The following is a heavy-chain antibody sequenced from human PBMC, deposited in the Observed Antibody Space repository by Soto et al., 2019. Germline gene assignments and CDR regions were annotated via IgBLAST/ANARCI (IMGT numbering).Heavy chain of an antibody. V-gene: IGHV4-34*01. CDR3: XXXXXXXXXXXWXVYFQH. CDR1: GGSFSGYY. CDR2: INHSGST. Sequence: QVQLQQWGAGLLKPSETLSLTCAVYGGSFSGYYWSWIRQPPGKGLEWIGEINHSGSTNYNPSLKSRVTISVXTSKNXFSXXXXXXXXXXXXXXXXXXXXXXXXXXXWXVYFQHWGQGTLVTVSS. J-gene: IGHJ1*01.